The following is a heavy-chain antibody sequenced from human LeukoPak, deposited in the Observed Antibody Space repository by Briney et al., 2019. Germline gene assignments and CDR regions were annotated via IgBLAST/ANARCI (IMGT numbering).Heavy chain of an antibody. V-gene: IGHV3-30*18. D-gene: IGHD3-10*01. J-gene: IGHJ4*02. Sequence: HPGGSLRLSCAASGFTFSSYGMHWVRQAPGKGLEWVAVISYGGSNKYYADSVKGRFTISRDNSKNTLYLQMNSPRAEDTAVYYCAKQSGLLWFGELSYPPDFDYWGQGTLVTVSS. CDR2: ISYGGSNK. CDR1: GFTFSSYG. CDR3: AKQSGLLWFGELSYPPDFDY.